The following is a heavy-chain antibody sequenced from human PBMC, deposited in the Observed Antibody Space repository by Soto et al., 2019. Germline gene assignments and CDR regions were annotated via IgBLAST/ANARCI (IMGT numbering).Heavy chain of an antibody. CDR3: AKASGYCSSSTCSRLIYYYYGMDV. CDR1: GFAFSSYA. D-gene: IGHD2-2*01. V-gene: IGHV3-23*01. CDR2: MSGSGGNT. Sequence: EVHLLESGGGLVQPGGSLRLSCAASGFAFSSYAMSWVRQAPGKGLEWVSVMSGSGGNTYYADSVKGRFTISRDNSKNTLYLQMNSLRAEDTAVYYCAKASGYCSSSTCSRLIYYYYGMDVWGQGTTVTVSS. J-gene: IGHJ6*02.